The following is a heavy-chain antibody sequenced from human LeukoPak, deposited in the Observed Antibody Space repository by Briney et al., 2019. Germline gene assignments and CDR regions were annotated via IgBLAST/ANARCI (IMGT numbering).Heavy chain of an antibody. V-gene: IGHV4-59*01. D-gene: IGHD3-10*02. CDR3: ARAYVSDAFDI. J-gene: IGHJ3*02. CDR2: IYYSGST. CDR1: GGSISSYY. Sequence: SETLSLTCTVSGGSISSYYWSWIRQPPGEGLEWIGYIYYSGSTNYNPSLKSRVTISVDTSKNQFSLKLSSVTAADTAVYYCARAYVSDAFDIWGQGTMVTASS.